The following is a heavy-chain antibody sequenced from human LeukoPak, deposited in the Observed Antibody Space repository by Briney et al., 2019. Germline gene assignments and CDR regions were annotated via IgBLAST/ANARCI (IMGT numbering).Heavy chain of an antibody. CDR1: GFTFSSYV. D-gene: IGHD6-13*01. J-gene: IGHJ3*02. Sequence: GGSLRLSCAASGFTFSSYVMSWVRQAPGKGLEWVSDISGSGGSTHYADSVKGRFTISRDNSKNTVYLQMNSLRAEDTAVYYCAKDRVAAAGTDAFDIWGQGTMVTVSS. V-gene: IGHV3-23*01. CDR3: AKDRVAAAGTDAFDI. CDR2: ISGSGGST.